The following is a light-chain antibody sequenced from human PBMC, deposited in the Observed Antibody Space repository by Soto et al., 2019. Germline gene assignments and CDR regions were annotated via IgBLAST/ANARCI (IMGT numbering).Light chain of an antibody. J-gene: IGLJ2*01. CDR1: SSDVGGYNY. Sequence: QSALTQPASVSGSPGQSITISCTGTSSDVGGYNYVSWYQQHPGKAPKLMIYDVSNRPSGVSNRFSGSKSGNTASLTISGLQAEDEAYYYCSSYTSSSTVVFGGGTQVTVL. CDR3: SSYTSSSTVV. CDR2: DVS. V-gene: IGLV2-14*01.